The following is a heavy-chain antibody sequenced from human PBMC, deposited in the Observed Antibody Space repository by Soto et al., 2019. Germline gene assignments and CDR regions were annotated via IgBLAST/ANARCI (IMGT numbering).Heavy chain of an antibody. D-gene: IGHD4-17*01. Sequence: QVKLVQSGAEVKKPGASVKVSCKAPGYIFPSSTISWVRQAPGQGLEWMGWISAYNGNIKDAQKFQGRFTMTTDTSTSTAYMELRSLTSDDTAMYYCAIANYGDNDYWGQGTLVTVSS. CDR1: GYIFPSST. V-gene: IGHV1-18*01. J-gene: IGHJ4*02. CDR3: AIANYGDNDY. CDR2: ISAYNGNI.